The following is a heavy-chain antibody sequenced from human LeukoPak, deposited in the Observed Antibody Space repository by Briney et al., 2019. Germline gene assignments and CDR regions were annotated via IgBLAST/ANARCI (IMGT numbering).Heavy chain of an antibody. CDR3: ARRGGHCTSSSCYNWFDP. J-gene: IGHJ5*02. Sequence: SQTLSLTCTVSGDSISGGDYYWSWIRQPSGKGLEWIGYIYHTGSTYYNPSLKSRITMSVDTSKSQFSLNLTSVTAADTAVYYCARRGGHCTSSSCYNWFDPWGQGTQVTVSS. D-gene: IGHD2-2*01. CDR2: IYHTGST. V-gene: IGHV4-30-4*01. CDR1: GDSISGGDYY.